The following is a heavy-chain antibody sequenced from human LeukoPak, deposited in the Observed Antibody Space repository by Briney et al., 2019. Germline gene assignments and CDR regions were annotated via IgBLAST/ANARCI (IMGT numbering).Heavy chain of an antibody. Sequence: GRSLRLSCAASGFTFSSYGMHWVRQAPGKGLEWMALISYDGSIKYYADSVKGRFTISRDNSKNTLYLQMNSLRAEDTAVYYCASVYSSGWYPFDYWGQGTLVTVSS. D-gene: IGHD6-19*01. J-gene: IGHJ4*02. CDR1: GFTFSSYG. CDR2: ISYDGSIK. CDR3: ASVYSSGWYPFDY. V-gene: IGHV3-30*03.